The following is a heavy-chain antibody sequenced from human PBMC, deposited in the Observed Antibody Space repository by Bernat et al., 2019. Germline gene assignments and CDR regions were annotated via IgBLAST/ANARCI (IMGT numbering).Heavy chain of an antibody. J-gene: IGHJ4*02. CDR2: IYRGGST. CDR3: ARGSGWYDY. Sequence: EVQLVESGGGLVQPGGSLRLSCAASGFTVSSNYMSWVRQAPGRGLEWVSVIYRGGSTYYGDSVKGRFTISIHDSKNTVFLQMNSLRPEDTAVYYCARGSGWYDYWGQGTLVTVSS. CDR1: GFTVSSNY. V-gene: IGHV3-53*04. D-gene: IGHD6-19*01.